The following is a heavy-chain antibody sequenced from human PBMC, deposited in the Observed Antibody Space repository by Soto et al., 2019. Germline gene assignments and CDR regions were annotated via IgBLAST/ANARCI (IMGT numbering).Heavy chain of an antibody. CDR2: ISYVGRNT. Sequence: GWSLRLSCAASGFTFSSYAMHWVRQAPGKGLEWVAVISYVGRNTYSADSVKGRFTISRDKSKNTPYLQMNSLRAEDTAVYYCAKDHGYSYGSNSFDASGLGTLVTVSS. J-gene: IGHJ5*02. CDR1: GFTFSSYA. CDR3: AKDHGYSYGSNSFDA. D-gene: IGHD5-18*01. V-gene: IGHV3-30*04.